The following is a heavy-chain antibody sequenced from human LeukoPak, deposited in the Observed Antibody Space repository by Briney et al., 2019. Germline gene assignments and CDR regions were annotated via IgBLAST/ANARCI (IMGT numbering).Heavy chain of an antibody. D-gene: IGHD3-10*01. J-gene: IGHJ4*02. V-gene: IGHV4-59*01. CDR3: ARGPNYYNSFDS. CDR1: GGSISNYY. CDR2: IYYSGTT. Sequence: SETLSLTCTVSGGSISNYYWSWIRQPPGKGLEWIGYIYYSGTTYYNPSLKSRVTISLDMSKNHFSLKLSSVTAADTAVHYCARGPNYYNSFDSWGQGTLVTVSS.